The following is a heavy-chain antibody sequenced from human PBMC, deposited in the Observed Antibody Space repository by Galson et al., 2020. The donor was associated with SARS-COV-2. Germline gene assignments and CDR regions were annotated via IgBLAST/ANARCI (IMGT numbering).Heavy chain of an antibody. Sequence: TGGSLRLSCAASGFTFSDYYMSWIRQAPGKGLEWVLYISSSGSTIYYADSVKGRFTISRDNAKNSLYLQMNSLRAEDTAVYYCARSYCTNGVCYYLDYWGQGTLVTVSS. CDR3: ARSYCTNGVCYYLDY. CDR2: ISSSGSTI. D-gene: IGHD2-8*01. J-gene: IGHJ4*02. V-gene: IGHV3-11*01. CDR1: GFTFSDYY.